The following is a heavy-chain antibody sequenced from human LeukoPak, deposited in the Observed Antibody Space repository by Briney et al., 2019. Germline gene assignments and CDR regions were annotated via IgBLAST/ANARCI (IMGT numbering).Heavy chain of an antibody. CDR1: GGTFSHYA. Sequence: SVTVPCKDSGGTFSHYAIRRVRQDPRPGIEWMGWINPHLVGSKYAQKFQGRVIMPRDTHVSTAYMERSRLGSVDTAVYYCAKVGPLLRFLEWLLCPSDYYYYGMDVWGQGTTVTDSS. CDR2: INPHLVGS. V-gene: IGHV1-2*02. D-gene: IGHD3-3*01. J-gene: IGHJ6*01. CDR3: AKVGPLLRFLEWLLCPSDYYYYGMDV.